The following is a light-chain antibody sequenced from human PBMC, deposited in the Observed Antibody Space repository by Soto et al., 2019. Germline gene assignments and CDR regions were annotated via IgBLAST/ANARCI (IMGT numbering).Light chain of an antibody. Sequence: EIVLTQSPGTLSLSPGERATLSCRASQSISNNYLAWYQQRPGQAPRLLIDGVSSRATGIAGRFSGSGAGTDFTLTTNSLAPEYFPMYYCQQPTAFGQGTRVEI. CDR1: QSISNNY. J-gene: IGKJ1*01. CDR3: QQPTA. CDR2: GVS. V-gene: IGKV3-20*01.